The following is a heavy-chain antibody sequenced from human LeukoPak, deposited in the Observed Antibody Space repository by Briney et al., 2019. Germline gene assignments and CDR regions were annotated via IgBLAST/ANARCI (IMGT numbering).Heavy chain of an antibody. CDR1: GFTFSSYG. D-gene: IGHD3-3*01. CDR2: IWYDGSNK. V-gene: IGHV3-33*01. Sequence: GRSLRLSCAASGFTFSSYGMHWVRQAPGKGLEWVAVIWYDGSNKYYADSMKGRFTISRDNSKNTLYLQMNSLRAEDTAVYYCARDLGRFLEWLQVWGQGTTVTVSS. J-gene: IGHJ6*02. CDR3: ARDLGRFLEWLQV.